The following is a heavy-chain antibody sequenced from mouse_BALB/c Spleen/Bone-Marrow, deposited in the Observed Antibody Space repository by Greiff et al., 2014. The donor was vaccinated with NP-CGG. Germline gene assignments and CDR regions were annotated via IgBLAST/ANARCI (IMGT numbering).Heavy chain of an antibody. D-gene: IGHD4-1*01. CDR2: IDPANGYT. V-gene: IGHV14-3*02. CDR1: GFNIKDTY. Sequence: VQLQQSGAELVKPGASVKLSCTASGFNIKDTYMNWVKQRAEQGLEWIGRIDPANGYTEYDPKFQGKATIIADTSSNNAYLQLGSLTSEDTAVYYCATLTGTFDYWAQGSTLTVSS. CDR3: ATLTGTFDY. J-gene: IGHJ2*01.